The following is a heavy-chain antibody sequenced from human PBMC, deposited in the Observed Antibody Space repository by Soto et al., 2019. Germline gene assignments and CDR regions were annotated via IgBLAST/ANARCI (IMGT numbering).Heavy chain of an antibody. CDR1: GGSISTYY. Sequence: PSETLSLTCSVSGGSISTYYWSWIRQPPGKGLEWIDFIYYTGSTNYNPSLESRVTISVDTSKNQFSLKLSSVTAADTAVYYCARKGTVMFDAWGQGTRVTVSS. D-gene: IGHD4-17*01. CDR3: ARKGTVMFDA. V-gene: IGHV4-59*08. J-gene: IGHJ5*02. CDR2: IYYTGST.